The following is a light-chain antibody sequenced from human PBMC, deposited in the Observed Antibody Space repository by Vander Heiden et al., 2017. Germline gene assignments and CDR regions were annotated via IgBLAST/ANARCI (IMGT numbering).Light chain of an antibody. Sequence: EIVLTHSPGSLSLSPGERATLSCRASQSVSSSYLTWYQQKPGQAPRLLIYDSSRRATGIPDRFSGSGSGTDFTLTINRLEPEDCAVYYCQQYGSSPYTFGQGTKLEIK. CDR1: QSVSSSY. CDR3: QQYGSSPYT. V-gene: IGKV3-20*01. J-gene: IGKJ2*01. CDR2: DSS.